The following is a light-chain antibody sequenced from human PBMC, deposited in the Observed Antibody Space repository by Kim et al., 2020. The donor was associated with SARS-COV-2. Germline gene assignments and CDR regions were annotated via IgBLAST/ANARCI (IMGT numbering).Light chain of an antibody. J-gene: IGKJ1*01. CDR2: RTS. Sequence: DIQMTQSPPSLSASVGDRVTITCRASQSVSGWLNWYQQKPGKAPHLLIYRTSTLQTGVPSRFSGSASGTDFTLTINTLQPEDFATYYCQQSYNTPRAFGQGTRVEIK. V-gene: IGKV1-39*01. CDR3: QQSYNTPRA. CDR1: QSVSGW.